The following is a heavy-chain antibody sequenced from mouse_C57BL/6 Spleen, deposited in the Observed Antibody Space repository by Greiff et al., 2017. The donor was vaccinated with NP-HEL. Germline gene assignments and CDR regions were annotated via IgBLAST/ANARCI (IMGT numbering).Heavy chain of an antibody. CDR2: INPSSGYT. V-gene: IGHV1-7*01. CDR3: GSGAFFDY. D-gene: IGHD6-1*01. J-gene: IGHJ2*01. Sequence: QVQLQQSGAELAKPGASVKLSCKASGYTFTSYWMHWVKQRPGQGLEWIGYINPSSGYTKYNQKFKDKATLTADKSSSTAYMQLSSLTYEDSAVDYCGSGAFFDYWGQGTTLTVSS. CDR1: GYTFTSYW.